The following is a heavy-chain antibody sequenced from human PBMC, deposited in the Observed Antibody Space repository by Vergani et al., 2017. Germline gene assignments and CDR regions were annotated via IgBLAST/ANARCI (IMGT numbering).Heavy chain of an antibody. CDR1: GGTFSSYA. Sequence: QVQLVQSGAEVKKPGSSVKVSCKASGGTFSSYAISWVRQAPGQGLEWMEGIIPIFGTANYAQKFQGRVTSTADESPSTAYMELSSLRAEDTAVYYCARGPTYDILTGYYYYYYMDVWGRGTTVTVSS. J-gene: IGHJ6*03. V-gene: IGHV1-69*13. CDR3: ARGPTYDILTGYYYYYYMDV. D-gene: IGHD3-9*01. CDR2: IIPIFGTA.